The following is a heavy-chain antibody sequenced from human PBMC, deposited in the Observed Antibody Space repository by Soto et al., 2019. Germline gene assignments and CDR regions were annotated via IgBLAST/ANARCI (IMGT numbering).Heavy chain of an antibody. CDR3: AKSGGWNYVYYGMDV. D-gene: IGHD6-19*01. CDR2: ISGSGGST. J-gene: IGHJ6*02. V-gene: IGHV3-23*01. Sequence: GGSLRLSCAASGFTFSSYAMSWVRQAPGKGLEWVSAISGSGGSTYYADSVKGRPTISRDNSKNTLYLQMNSLRAEDTAVYYCAKSGGWNYVYYGMDVWGQGPTVTVSS. CDR1: GFTFSSYA.